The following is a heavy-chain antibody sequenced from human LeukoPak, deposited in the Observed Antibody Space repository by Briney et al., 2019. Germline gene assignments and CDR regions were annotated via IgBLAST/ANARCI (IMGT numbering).Heavy chain of an antibody. CDR1: GFTFSSYA. J-gene: IGHJ3*02. Sequence: GGSLRLSCAASGFTFSSYAMSWVRQAPGKGLEWVSAISGSGGSTDYADSVKGRFTISRDNAKNTLYLQMNSLRAEDTAVYYCARDWSVPDAFDIWGQGTMVTVSS. CDR2: ISGSGGST. CDR3: ARDWSVPDAFDI. V-gene: IGHV3-23*01.